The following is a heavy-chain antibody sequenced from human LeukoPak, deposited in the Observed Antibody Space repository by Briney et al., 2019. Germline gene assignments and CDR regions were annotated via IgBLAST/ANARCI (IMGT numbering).Heavy chain of an antibody. CDR1: GGSISSSSYY. CDR3: ASQICSGGSCYSSRFDP. D-gene: IGHD2-15*01. V-gene: IGHV4-39*01. J-gene: IGHJ5*02. CDR2: IYYSGST. Sequence: SETLFLTCTVSGGSISSSSYYWGWIRQPPGKGLEWIGSIYYSGSTYYNPSLKSRVTISVDTSKNQFSLKLSSVTAADTAVYYCASQICSGGSCYSSRFDPWGQGTLVTVSS.